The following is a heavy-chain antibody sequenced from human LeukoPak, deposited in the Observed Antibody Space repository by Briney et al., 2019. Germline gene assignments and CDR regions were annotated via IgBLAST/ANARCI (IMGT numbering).Heavy chain of an antibody. CDR1: GYTFTSYG. J-gene: IGHJ4*02. V-gene: IGHV1-18*01. CDR2: ISAYNGNT. CDR3: ARDIAYYDILTGPPSVDFDS. Sequence: GASVKVSCKASGYTFTSYGISWVRQAPGQGLEWMGWISAYNGNTNYAQKLQGRVTMTTDTSTSTAYMELRSLRSDDTAVYYCARDIAYYDILTGPPSVDFDSWGQGTLVTVSS. D-gene: IGHD3-9*01.